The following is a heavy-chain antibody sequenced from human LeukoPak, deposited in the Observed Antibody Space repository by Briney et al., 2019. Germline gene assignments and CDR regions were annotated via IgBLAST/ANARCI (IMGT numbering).Heavy chain of an antibody. J-gene: IGHJ4*02. CDR2: ISYDGSDK. CDR3: ARDLEGFSLDY. Sequence: GGSLRLSCAASGFSFSSYAMHWVRQAPGKGLEWVAVISYDGSDKYYADSVKGRFTISRDKSKSSLYLQKNSLRAEDTAVYYCARDLEGFSLDYWGQGTLVTVFS. V-gene: IGHV3-30*04. CDR1: GFSFSSYA. D-gene: IGHD1-1*01.